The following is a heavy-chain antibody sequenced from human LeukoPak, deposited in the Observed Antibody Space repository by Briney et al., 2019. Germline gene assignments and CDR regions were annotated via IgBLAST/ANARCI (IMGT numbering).Heavy chain of an antibody. CDR2: IYYRGST. D-gene: IGHD6-6*01. CDR3: ARASGSSSSGGWFDP. V-gene: IGHV4-59*01. J-gene: IGHJ5*02. CDR1: GGSINNYY. Sequence: SETLSLTCTVSGGSINNYYWSWIRQPPGKGLEWIGYIYYRGSTNYNPSLKSRVTFSVDTSKNQFSLKLNSMTAADTAVYYCARASGSSSSGGWFDPWGQGTLVTVSS.